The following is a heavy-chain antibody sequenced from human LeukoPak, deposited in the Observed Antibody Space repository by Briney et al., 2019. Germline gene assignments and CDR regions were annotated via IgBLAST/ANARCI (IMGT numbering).Heavy chain of an antibody. Sequence: ASVKVSCKASGYTFTSYGISWVRQAPGQGLEWMGWISAYNGNTNYAQKLQGRVTMTTDTSTSTAYMELRSLRSDDTAVYYCARGPVVPAAMGSWFDPWGQGTLVTVSS. CDR2: ISAYNGNT. J-gene: IGHJ5*02. CDR1: GYTFTSYG. D-gene: IGHD2-2*01. CDR3: ARGPVVPAAMGSWFDP. V-gene: IGHV1-18*01.